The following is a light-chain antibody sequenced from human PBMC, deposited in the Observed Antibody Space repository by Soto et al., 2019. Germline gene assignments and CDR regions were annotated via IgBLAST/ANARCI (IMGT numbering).Light chain of an antibody. Sequence: QSALSQPRSVSGSPGQSVTISCTGTSSDVGAYTYVSWYQQHPGKAPKLMIYDVTLRPSGVPDRFSGSKSGNAASLTISGLQADDEADYYCYSFAGNYLWVFGGWTKLTVL. CDR3: YSFAGNYLWV. J-gene: IGLJ3*02. V-gene: IGLV2-11*01. CDR2: DVT. CDR1: SSDVGAYTY.